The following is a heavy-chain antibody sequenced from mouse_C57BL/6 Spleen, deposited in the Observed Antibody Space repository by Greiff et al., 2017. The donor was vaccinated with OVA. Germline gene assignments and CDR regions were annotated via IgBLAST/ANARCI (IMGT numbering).Heavy chain of an antibody. CDR2: IDPSDSYT. Sequence: QVQLKQPGAELVKPGASVKLSCKASGYTFTSYWMQWVKQRPGLGLEWIGEIDPSDSYTNYNQKFKGKATLTVDTSSSTAYMQLSSLTSEDSAVYYWARQDYDGAADWGQGTLGTVSA. V-gene: IGHV1-50*01. CDR3: ARQDYDGAAD. J-gene: IGHJ3*01. CDR1: GYTFTSYW. D-gene: IGHD2-4*01.